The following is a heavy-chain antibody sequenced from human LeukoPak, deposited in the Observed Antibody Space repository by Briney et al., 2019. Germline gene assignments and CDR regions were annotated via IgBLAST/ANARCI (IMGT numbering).Heavy chain of an antibody. CDR3: AKVARVTMIVVVIRDINWFDP. J-gene: IGHJ5*02. D-gene: IGHD3-22*01. Sequence: GGSLRLSCAASGFTFSSYAMRWVRQAPGKGLEWVSAISGSGGSTYYADSVKGRFTISRDNSKNTLYLQMNSLRAEDTAVYYCAKVARVTMIVVVIRDINWFDPWGQGTLVTVSS. CDR2: ISGSGGST. CDR1: GFTFSSYA. V-gene: IGHV3-23*01.